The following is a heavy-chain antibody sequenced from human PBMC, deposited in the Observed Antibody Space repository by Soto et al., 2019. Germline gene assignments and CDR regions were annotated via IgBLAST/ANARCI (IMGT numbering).Heavy chain of an antibody. J-gene: IGHJ4*02. D-gene: IGHD3-10*01. CDR3: TNSSSAMVYYFDF. CDR2: ISATGAKT. Sequence: GGSLRLSCAASGFTFSTYAMNWVRQAPGKGLEWVSGISATGAKTYSANSVKGRFTISRDNSKNTVYLEMNSRRAEETAVYYCTNSSSAMVYYFDFWGLGARVTVSS. V-gene: IGHV3-23*01. CDR1: GFTFSTYA.